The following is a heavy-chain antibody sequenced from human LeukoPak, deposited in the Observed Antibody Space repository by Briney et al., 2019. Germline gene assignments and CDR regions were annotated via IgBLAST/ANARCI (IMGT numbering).Heavy chain of an antibody. CDR2: ISGSGDST. D-gene: IGHD5-12*01. J-gene: IGHJ4*02. Sequence: GGSLRLSCAASGFTFSSYGMIWVRQAPGKGLKWVSSISGSGDSTYYADSVKGRFSISRDNSKNTLYLQMNSLRAEDTAVYYCAKKSFDGSGYDLDYWGQGTLVTVSS. CDR1: GFTFSSYG. V-gene: IGHV3-23*01. CDR3: AKKSFDGSGYDLDY.